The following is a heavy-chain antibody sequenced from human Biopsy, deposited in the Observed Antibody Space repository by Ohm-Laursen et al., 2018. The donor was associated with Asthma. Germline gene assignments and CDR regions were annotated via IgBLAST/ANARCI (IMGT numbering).Heavy chain of an antibody. V-gene: IGHV3-53*01. CDR1: GFAVSRDY. J-gene: IGHJ4*02. CDR2: IYSGGTS. Sequence: SLRLSCAAPGFAVSRDYMFWVRQAPGKGLEWVSVIYSGGTSHTADSVRGRFTISRDYSKNTLYLQMHSLRAEDTPVYYCARGDSSNWSHYYFDYWGQGTLVTVSS. D-gene: IGHD3-22*01. CDR3: ARGDSSNWSHYYFDY.